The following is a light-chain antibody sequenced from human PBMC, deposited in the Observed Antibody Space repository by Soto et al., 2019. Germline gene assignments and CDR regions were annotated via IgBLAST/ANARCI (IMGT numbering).Light chain of an antibody. Sequence: AIRMTQSPSSLSASTGDRVTLTCRASQGISNFLAWYQQQPGKAPKLLIYAASTLQSGVPSRFSGSGSGTEFTLTISGLQPDDFATYYCQQFNSYPITFGQGTRLEIK. V-gene: IGKV1-8*01. CDR2: AAS. CDR1: QGISNF. CDR3: QQFNSYPIT. J-gene: IGKJ5*01.